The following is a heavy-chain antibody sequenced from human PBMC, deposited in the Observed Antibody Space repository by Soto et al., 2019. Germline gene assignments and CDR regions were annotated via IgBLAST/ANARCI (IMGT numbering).Heavy chain of an antibody. CDR2: IQNDGSST. V-gene: IGHV3-74*01. D-gene: IGHD6-13*01. CDR3: ARDGGGYTSSWFFDH. J-gene: IGHJ4*02. CDR1: GFTFSSYW. Sequence: GGSLRLSCATSGFTFSSYWMHWVRQAPGKGLVWVSRIQNDGSSTLYADSVKGRFTISRDNAKNTLYLQMNSLRAEDTAVYYCARDGGGYTSSWFFDHWGQGTPVTVS.